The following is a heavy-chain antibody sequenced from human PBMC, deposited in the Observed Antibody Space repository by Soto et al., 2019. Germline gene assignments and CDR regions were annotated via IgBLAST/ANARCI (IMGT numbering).Heavy chain of an antibody. CDR3: ARGSSPSYYDFWRVLLGGMDV. CDR1: GGSISSSNW. Sequence: SETLSLTCAVSGGSISSSNWWRWVRQPPGKGLEWIGDISHSGSTNYNPYLKSRVPISVDKSKNQFSLKLSSVTAADTAVSNRARGSSPSYYDFWRVLLGGMDVWGQGTTVTV. D-gene: IGHD3-3*01. V-gene: IGHV4-4*02. J-gene: IGHJ6*02. CDR2: ISHSGST.